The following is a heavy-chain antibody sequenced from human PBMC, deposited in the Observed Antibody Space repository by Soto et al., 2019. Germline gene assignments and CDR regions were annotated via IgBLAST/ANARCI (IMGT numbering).Heavy chain of an antibody. V-gene: IGHV1-69*01. CDR2: IIPIFGTA. J-gene: IGHJ4*02. CDR3: ARDGGRHSGGIDY. Sequence: QVQLVQSGAAVKKPGSSVKVSCPASGGTFSSYSINWVRQAPGQGLEWMGEIIPIFGTANYAQKFQGRVTITADESTSTAYMELSSLRSEDTAVYYCARDGGRHSGGIDYWGQGTLVTVSS. CDR1: GGTFSSYS. D-gene: IGHD1-26*01.